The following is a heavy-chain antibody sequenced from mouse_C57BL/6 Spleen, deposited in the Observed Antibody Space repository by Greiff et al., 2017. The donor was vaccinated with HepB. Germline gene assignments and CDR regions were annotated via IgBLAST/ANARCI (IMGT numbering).Heavy chain of an antibody. Sequence: VQLQQSGAELVKPGASVKLSCKASGYTFTSYWMQWVKQRPGQGLEWIGEIVPSDSYTNYNQKFKGKATLTVDTSSSTAYMQLSSLTSEDSAVYYCARSSHYYGSRGYAMDYWGQRTSVTVSS. J-gene: IGHJ4*01. CDR1: GYTFTSYW. CDR3: ARSSHYYGSRGYAMDY. CDR2: IVPSDSYT. D-gene: IGHD1-1*01. V-gene: IGHV1-50*01.